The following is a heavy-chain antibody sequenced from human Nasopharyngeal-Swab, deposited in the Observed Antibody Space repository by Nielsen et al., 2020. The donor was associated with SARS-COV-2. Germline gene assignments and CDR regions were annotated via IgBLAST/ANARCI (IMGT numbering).Heavy chain of an antibody. Sequence: GGSLRLSCAASGFTFSSYDMHWVRQATGKGLEWVSAIGTAGDTYYPGSVKGRFTISRENAKSSLYLQMNSLRAGDTAVYYCARANLGYYYGSGSYAFDIWGQGTMVTVSS. V-gene: IGHV3-13*01. D-gene: IGHD3-10*01. CDR1: GFTFSSYD. J-gene: IGHJ3*02. CDR2: IGTAGDT. CDR3: ARANLGYYYGSGSYAFDI.